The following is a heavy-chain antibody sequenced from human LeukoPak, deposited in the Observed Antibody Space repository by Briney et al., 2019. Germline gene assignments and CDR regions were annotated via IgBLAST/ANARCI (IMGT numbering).Heavy chain of an antibody. CDR3: ARLRGYFDSGIYLGYSFDY. CDR1: GGTFSSYG. D-gene: IGHD3-22*01. Sequence: SVKVSCKASGGTFSSYGISWVRQAPGQGLEWMGGVIPIFGTTHCAKNFQGRVTITADKSTSTVYMELSNLRSEDTAVFYCARLRGYFDSGIYLGYSFDYWGQGTLVTVSS. CDR2: VIPIFGTT. J-gene: IGHJ4*02. V-gene: IGHV1-69*06.